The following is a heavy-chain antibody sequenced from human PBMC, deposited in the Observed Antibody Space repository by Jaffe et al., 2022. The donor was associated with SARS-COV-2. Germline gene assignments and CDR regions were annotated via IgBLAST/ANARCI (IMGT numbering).Heavy chain of an antibody. CDR1: GGSISSSSYY. CDR2: IYYSGST. J-gene: IGHJ3*02. Sequence: QLQLQESGPGLVKPSETLSLTCTVSGGSISSSSYYWGWIRQPPGKGLEWIGSIYYSGSTYYNPSLKSRVTISVDTSKNQFSLKLSSVTAADTAVYYCARYPLGYSAFDIWGQGTMVTVSS. V-gene: IGHV4-39*01. D-gene: IGHD6-13*01. CDR3: ARYPLGYSAFDI.